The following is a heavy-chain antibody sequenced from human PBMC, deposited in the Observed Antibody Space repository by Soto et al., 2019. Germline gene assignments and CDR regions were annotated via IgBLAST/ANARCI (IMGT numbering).Heavy chain of an antibody. V-gene: IGHV3-23*01. CDR1: EFTFSDFA. J-gene: IGHJ4*02. Sequence: VGSQRVSNGASEFTFSDFAMRWVRQATGKGLEWVSAISGSGGSTYYADPVKGRFTISRDNSENTLYLQMNSLRAEDTAVYYCAKVYYHRSGYRYHFDYWGQGTLVTVSS. CDR3: AKVYYHRSGYRYHFDY. D-gene: IGHD3-22*01. CDR2: ISGSGGST.